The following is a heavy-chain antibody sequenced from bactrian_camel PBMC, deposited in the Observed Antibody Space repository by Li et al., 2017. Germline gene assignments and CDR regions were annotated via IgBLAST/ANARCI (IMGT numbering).Heavy chain of an antibody. CDR2: IDTRSGGT. CDR3: AAALQPSDECLLIESRYQN. J-gene: IGHJ4*01. CDR1: QSWPC. V-gene: IGHV3S54*01. Sequence: HVQLVESGGGSVQAGGSLRLSCVASQSWPCMGWFRQAPGKEREGVAIIDTRSGGTLYADSVKGRFAISQDSAENTVYLQMTSLKPEDTAMYYCAAALQPSDECLLIESRYQNWGQGTQV. D-gene: IGHD2*01.